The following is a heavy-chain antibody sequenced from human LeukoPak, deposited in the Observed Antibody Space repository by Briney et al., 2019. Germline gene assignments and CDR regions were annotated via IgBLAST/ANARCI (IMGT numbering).Heavy chain of an antibody. D-gene: IGHD2-21*02. J-gene: IGHJ6*03. V-gene: IGHV3-11*01. CDR2: ISSRSGISI. Sequence: GGSLRLSCAVSGFTFGDYYMSWIRQAPGKGLEWVSYISSRSGISIYYADSVKGRFTISRDNAKNSLYLQMNTLRAEDTAVYYCARESAAGLVTAIRDYYYYMDVWGKGTTVTVSS. CDR1: GFTFGDYY. CDR3: ARESAAGLVTAIRDYYYYMDV.